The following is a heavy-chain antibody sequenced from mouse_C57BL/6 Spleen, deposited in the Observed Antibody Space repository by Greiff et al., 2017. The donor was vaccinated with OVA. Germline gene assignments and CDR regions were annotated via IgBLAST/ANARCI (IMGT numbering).Heavy chain of an antibody. V-gene: IGHV3-6*01. CDR3: ARGDGYDVGYFDY. D-gene: IGHD2-2*01. J-gene: IGHJ2*01. CDR1: GYSITSGYY. Sequence: EVQVVESGPGLVKPSQSLSLTCSVTGYSITSGYYWNWIRQFPGNKLEWMGYISYDGSNNYNPSLKNRISITRDTSKNQFFLKLNSVTTEDTATYYCARGDGYDVGYFDYWGQGTTLTVSS. CDR2: ISYDGSN.